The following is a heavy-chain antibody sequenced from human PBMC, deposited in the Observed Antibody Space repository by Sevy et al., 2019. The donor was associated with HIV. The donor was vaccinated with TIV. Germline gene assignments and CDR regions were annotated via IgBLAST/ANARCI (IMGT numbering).Heavy chain of an antibody. D-gene: IGHD3-22*01. Sequence: GGSLRLSCAASGFTVSSNYMSWVRQAPGKGLEWVSVIYSCGSTYYADSVKGRFTISRDNSKNTLYLQMNSLRAEDTAVYYCARDGNGANYYDSSGYFRGRDDAFDIRGQGTMVTVSS. J-gene: IGHJ3*02. CDR2: IYSCGST. CDR3: ARDGNGANYYDSSGYFRGRDDAFDI. CDR1: GFTVSSNY. V-gene: IGHV3-66*03.